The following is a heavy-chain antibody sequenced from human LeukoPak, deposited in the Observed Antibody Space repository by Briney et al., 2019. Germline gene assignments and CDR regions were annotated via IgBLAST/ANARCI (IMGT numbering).Heavy chain of an antibody. CDR2: IWSDGTNQ. CDR3: ARDAQRGVDYSNSLRY. D-gene: IGHD4-11*01. V-gene: IGHV3-33*01. J-gene: IGHJ4*02. Sequence: GGSLTVSCAGTGFTFSHYGMHGVGQAPGKGREGVAVIWSDGTNQYYADSVKGRFTISRDDSQKTVYLEMNSLRSEGTAMYYCARDAQRGVDYSNSLRYWGQGSLVTVSS. CDR1: GFTFSHYG.